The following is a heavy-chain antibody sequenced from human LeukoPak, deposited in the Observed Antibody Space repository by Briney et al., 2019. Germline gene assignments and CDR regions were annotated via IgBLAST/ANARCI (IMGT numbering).Heavy chain of an antibody. Sequence: PSETLSLTCTVSGGSISSSSYYWGWIRQPPGKGLEWIGSIYYSGSTYYNPSLKSRVTISVDTSKNQFSLKLSSVTAADTAVYYCARRSSYYYDSRGAFDIWGQGTVVTVSS. CDR3: ARRSSYYYDSRGAFDI. CDR2: IYYSGST. CDR1: GGSISSSSYY. J-gene: IGHJ3*02. D-gene: IGHD3-22*01. V-gene: IGHV4-39*01.